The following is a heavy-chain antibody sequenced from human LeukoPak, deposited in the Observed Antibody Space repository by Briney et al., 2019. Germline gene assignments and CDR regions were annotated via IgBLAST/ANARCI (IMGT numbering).Heavy chain of an antibody. J-gene: IGHJ4*02. D-gene: IGHD2-2*01. CDR1: GGSFSGYY. V-gene: IGHV4-34*01. CDR2: INHSGST. CDR3: ARVGCSSISCYLHY. Sequence: SETLSLTCAVYGGSFSGYYWSWIRQPPGKGLGWIGEINHSGSTNYNPSLKSRVTISVDTSKNQFSLKLSSVTAADTAVYYCARVGCSSISCYLHYWGQGTLVAVSS.